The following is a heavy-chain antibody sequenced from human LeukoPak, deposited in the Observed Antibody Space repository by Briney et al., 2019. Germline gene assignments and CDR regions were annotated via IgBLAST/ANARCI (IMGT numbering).Heavy chain of an antibody. V-gene: IGHV4-59*12. Sequence: PSETLSLTCTVSGGSISSYYWSWIRQPPGKGLEWIGYIYYSGSTNYNPSLKSRVTISVDTSKNQFSLKLSSVTAADTAVYYCARDRNDDYGDRGWYFDLWGRGTLVTVSS. CDR3: ARDRNDDYGDRGWYFDL. J-gene: IGHJ2*01. CDR1: GGSISSYY. CDR2: IYYSGST. D-gene: IGHD4-17*01.